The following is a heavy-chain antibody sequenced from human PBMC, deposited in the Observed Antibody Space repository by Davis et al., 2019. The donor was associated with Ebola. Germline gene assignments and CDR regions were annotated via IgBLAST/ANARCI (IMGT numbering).Heavy chain of an antibody. CDR3: AKGPFVAFD. J-gene: IGHJ4*02. CDR1: GGSLSGLY. V-gene: IGHV4-34*01. CDR2: ISHSGST. D-gene: IGHD3-3*01. Sequence: SETLSLTCDVSGGSLSGLYWSWIRQPPGKGLEWIGEISHSGSTDYSPSLKSRVTISRDMSKNQFSLKLTSVTAADSAIYYCAKGPFVAFDWGQGTLVTVSS.